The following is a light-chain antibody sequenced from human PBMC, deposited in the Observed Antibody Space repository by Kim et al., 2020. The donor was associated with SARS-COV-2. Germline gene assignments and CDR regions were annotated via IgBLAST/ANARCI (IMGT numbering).Light chain of an antibody. Sequence: APGQTSPITCGGNNIGDKSVHWYQQKPGQAPVLVLYFDNNRPSGIPERFSGSNSGNTATLTISRVEAGDEADYYCQVWDSSSDHVVFGGGTQLTVL. V-gene: IGLV3-21*02. CDR3: QVWDSSSDHVV. CDR1: NIGDKS. J-gene: IGLJ2*01. CDR2: FDN.